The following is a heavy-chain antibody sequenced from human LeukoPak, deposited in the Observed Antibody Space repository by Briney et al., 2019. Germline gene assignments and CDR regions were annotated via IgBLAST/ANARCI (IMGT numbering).Heavy chain of an antibody. CDR2: IKEDGSVV. CDR1: GFGFSNYW. D-gene: IGHD3-10*01. CDR3: ATGRWFGEFAGSAFED. J-gene: IGHJ4*02. V-gene: IGHV3-7*01. Sequence: PGGSRRLSCLGSGFGFSNYWMTWLRQAPGEGLEGVANIKEDGSVVYYADSVKGRFTISRDNAKNSVYLQMNSLRVEDTALYYCATGRWFGEFAGSAFEDWGQGTLVTVSS.